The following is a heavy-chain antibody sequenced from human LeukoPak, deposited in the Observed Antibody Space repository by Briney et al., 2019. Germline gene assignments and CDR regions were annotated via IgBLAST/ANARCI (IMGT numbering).Heavy chain of an antibody. CDR1: GFTLSSYA. CDR2: ISVSGNT. D-gene: IGHD2-15*01. CDR3: AKAPVTTCSGAYCYPFDY. V-gene: IGHV3-23*01. J-gene: IGHJ4*02. Sequence: GGSLRLSCVASGFTLSSYAMSWVRQGPGKGLEWVSAISVSGNTYHADSVKGRFTISRDSSKHTLYLQMNSLRAGDAAVYYCAKAPVTTCSGAYCYPFDYWSQGTLVTVSS.